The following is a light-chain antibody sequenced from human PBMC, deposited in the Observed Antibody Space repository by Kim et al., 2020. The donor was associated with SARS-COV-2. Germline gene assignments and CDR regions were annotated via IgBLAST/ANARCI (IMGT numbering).Light chain of an antibody. CDR1: SPRSFF. CDR2: GKN. Sequence: ALGQTVKITFPGASPRSFFASWYPQEPGQAPVLVIYGKNNRPSGIPDRFSGSSSGNTASLTITGAQAEDEADYYCNSRDSSGNHVVFGGGTQLTVL. V-gene: IGLV3-19*01. J-gene: IGLJ2*01. CDR3: NSRDSSGNHVV.